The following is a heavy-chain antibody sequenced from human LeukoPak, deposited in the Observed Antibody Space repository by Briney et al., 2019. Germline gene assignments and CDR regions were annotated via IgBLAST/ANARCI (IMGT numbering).Heavy chain of an antibody. CDR2: IVVGSGNT. Sequence: SVKVSCKASGFTFTSSAVQWVRQARGQRLEWIGWIVVGSGNTNYAQKFQERVTITRDMSTSTAYMELSSLRSEDTAVYYCAADRYSSGWYAFEFDIWGQGTMVTVSS. CDR3: AADRYSSGWYAFEFDI. J-gene: IGHJ3*02. D-gene: IGHD6-19*01. CDR1: GFTFTSSA. V-gene: IGHV1-58*01.